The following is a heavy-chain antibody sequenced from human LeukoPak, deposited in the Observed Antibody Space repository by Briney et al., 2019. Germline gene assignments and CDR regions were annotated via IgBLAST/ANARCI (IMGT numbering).Heavy chain of an antibody. CDR1: GYSFSSHA. Sequence: GASVKVSCKTSGYSFSSHAISWVRQAPGQGLEWMGWTNTNTGNPTYAQGFTGRFVFSLDTSVSTAYLQISSLKAEDTAVYYCARDSREPGIAATDAFDIWGQGTMVTVSS. CDR2: TNTNTGNP. V-gene: IGHV7-4-1*02. J-gene: IGHJ3*02. CDR3: ARDSREPGIAATDAFDI. D-gene: IGHD6-13*01.